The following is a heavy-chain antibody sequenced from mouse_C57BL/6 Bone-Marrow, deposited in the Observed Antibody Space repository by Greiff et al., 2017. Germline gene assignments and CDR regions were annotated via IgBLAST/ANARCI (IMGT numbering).Heavy chain of an antibody. CDR2: IWRGGST. CDR3: ANNDYGSSYDARDY. CDR1: GFSLTSYG. J-gene: IGHJ4*01. D-gene: IGHD1-1*01. V-gene: IGHV2-5*01. Sequence: QVQLKESGPGLVQPSQSLSITCTVSGFSLTSYGVHWVRQSPGKGLEWLGVIWRGGSTDYNAAFMSRLSITKDNSKSQVFFKMNSLQADDTAIYYCANNDYGSSYDARDYWGQGTSVTVSS.